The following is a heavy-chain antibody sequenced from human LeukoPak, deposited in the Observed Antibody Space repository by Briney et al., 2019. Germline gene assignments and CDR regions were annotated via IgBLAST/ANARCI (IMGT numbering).Heavy chain of an antibody. CDR3: AKSGYNRFDY. CDR1: GFTVSNMY. CDR2: IYGDGRT. Sequence: TGGSLRLSCAASGFTVSNMYMTWVRQAPGKGLEWVSLIYGDGRTSYADSVKGRCTISRDNSKNTLYLQMNSLRAEDTAVYYCAKSGYNRFDYWGQGTLVTVSS. V-gene: IGHV3-53*01. D-gene: IGHD5-24*01. J-gene: IGHJ4*02.